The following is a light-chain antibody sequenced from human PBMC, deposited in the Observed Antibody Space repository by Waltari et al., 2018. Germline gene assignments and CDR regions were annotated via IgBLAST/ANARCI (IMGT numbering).Light chain of an antibody. CDR2: GAS. J-gene: IGKJ1*01. CDR3: QHYVRLPAT. V-gene: IGKV3-20*01. Sequence: EIVLTQSPGTLSLSPGERATLSCRASQSVSRALAWYQQKPGQAPRLLIYGASSRATGIPDRVSGSGSGTDFSLIISRLEPEDFAVNYCQHYVRLPATFGQGTKVEIK. CDR1: QSVSRA.